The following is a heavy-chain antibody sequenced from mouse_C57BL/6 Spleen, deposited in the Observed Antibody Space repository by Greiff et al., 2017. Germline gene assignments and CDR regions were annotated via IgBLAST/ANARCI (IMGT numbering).Heavy chain of an antibody. CDR3: ARPHYYGNYAMDY. CDR1: GYAFSSSW. V-gene: IGHV1-82*01. D-gene: IGHD1-1*01. J-gene: IGHJ4*01. Sequence: VHLVESGPELVKPGASVKISCKASGYAFSSSWMNWVKQRPGKGLEWIGRIYPGDGDTNYNGKFKGKATLTADKSSSTAYMQLSSLTSEDSAVYFCARPHYYGNYAMDYWGQGTSVTVSS. CDR2: IYPGDGDT.